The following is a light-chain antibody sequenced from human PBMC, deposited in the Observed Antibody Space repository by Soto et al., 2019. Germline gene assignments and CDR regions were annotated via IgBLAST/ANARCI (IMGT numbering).Light chain of an antibody. CDR3: GTWDSSLSGVV. J-gene: IGLJ2*01. CDR1: SSNIGNSY. Sequence: QSVLTQPPSVSAAPGQKVTISCSGSSSNIGNSYVSWYQQLPGTAPKLLIYDNNKRPSGIPDRFSGSKSGTSATLGITGLQTGDEAEYYCGTWDSSLSGVVFGGGTQLTVL. CDR2: DNN. V-gene: IGLV1-51*01.